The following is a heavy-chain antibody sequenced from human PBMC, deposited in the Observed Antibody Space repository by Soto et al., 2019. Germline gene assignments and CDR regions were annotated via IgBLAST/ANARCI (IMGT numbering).Heavy chain of an antibody. CDR1: GGSFSGYY. D-gene: IGHD1-7*01. Sequence: SETLSLTCAVYGGSFSGYYWSWIRQPPGKGLEWIGEINHSGSTNYNPSLKSRVIISVDTSKNQFSLKLTSMTAADAAIYYCARGGRDWNYVRGYDYWGRGTLVTSPQ. CDR3: ARGGRDWNYVRGYDY. V-gene: IGHV4-34*01. CDR2: INHSGST. J-gene: IGHJ4*02.